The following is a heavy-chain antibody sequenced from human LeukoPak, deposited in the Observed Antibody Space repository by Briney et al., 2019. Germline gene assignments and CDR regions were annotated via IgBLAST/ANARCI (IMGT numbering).Heavy chain of an antibody. CDR2: ISSSGSTI. J-gene: IGHJ6*02. CDR1: GFTFSDYY. Sequence: GGSLRLSCAASGFTFSDYYMSWIRQAPGKGLEWVSYISSSGSTIYYADSVKGRFTISRDNAKNSLYLQMNSLRAEDTAVYYCARDWRVGTTYVYYYGMDVWGQGTTVTVSS. CDR3: ARDWRVGTTYVYYYGMDV. V-gene: IGHV3-11*01. D-gene: IGHD1-1*01.